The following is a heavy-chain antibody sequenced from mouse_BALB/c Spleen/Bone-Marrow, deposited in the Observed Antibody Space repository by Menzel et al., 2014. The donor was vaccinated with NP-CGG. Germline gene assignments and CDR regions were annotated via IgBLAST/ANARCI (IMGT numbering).Heavy chain of an antibody. CDR2: INPSNGRT. CDR1: GYTFTSYW. D-gene: IGHD2-1*01. V-gene: IGHV1S81*02. Sequence: QVHVKQSGAELVKPGASVKLSCKASGYTFTSYWMHWVKQRPGQGLEWIGEINPSNGRTNYNEKFKSKATLTVDKSSSTAYMQLSSLTSEDSAAYYCARCYYGNYFDYWGQGTTLTVSS. CDR3: ARCYYGNYFDY. J-gene: IGHJ2*01.